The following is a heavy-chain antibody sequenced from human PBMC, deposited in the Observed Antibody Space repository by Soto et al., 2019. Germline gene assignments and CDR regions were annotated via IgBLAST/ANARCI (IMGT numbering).Heavy chain of an antibody. CDR3: PSDETTVTTFRSLAL. D-gene: IGHD4-17*01. V-gene: IGHV3-21*01. CDR1: GVSFSRYS. CDR2: ISSSSSYI. Sequence: WVSLRLSCAAAGVSFSRYSMNWLRQAPGKGLEWVSSISSSSSYIYYADSVKRRFTISRDSAKNSLYLQMNSLRAEDTAVYYCPSDETTVTTFRSLALWGRGTLVPVS. J-gene: IGHJ2*01.